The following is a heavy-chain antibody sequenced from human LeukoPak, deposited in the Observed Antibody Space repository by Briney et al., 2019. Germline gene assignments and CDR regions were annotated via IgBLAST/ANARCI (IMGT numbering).Heavy chain of an antibody. CDR2: IYHSGST. J-gene: IGHJ4*02. Sequence: PSETLSLTCTVSGGSISSYYWGWIRQSPGKGLDWIGIIYHSGSTYYNPSLKSRVTISVDTSKNQFSLKLTSVTAADTAVYYCAREVAYWGQGILVTVSS. CDR1: GGSISSYY. V-gene: IGHV4-38-2*02. CDR3: AREVAY.